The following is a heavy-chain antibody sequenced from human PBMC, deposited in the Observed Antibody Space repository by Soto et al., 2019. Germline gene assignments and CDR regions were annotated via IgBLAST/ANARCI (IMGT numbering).Heavy chain of an antibody. V-gene: IGHV4-30-4*01. CDR3: PRTLVVTQTWFDP. CDR2: IYSSGST. D-gene: IGHD2-21*02. J-gene: IGHJ5*02. CDR1: GGSISSGDYY. Sequence: QVQLQESGPGLVKPSQTLSLTCTVSGGSISSGDYYWSWIRQPPGKVLEWIGYIYSSGSTSYNPSLKSRMTISAAPCLNHASLNLSYVTAYYSAVYYCPRTLVVTQTWFDPCGHGTLVAVAS.